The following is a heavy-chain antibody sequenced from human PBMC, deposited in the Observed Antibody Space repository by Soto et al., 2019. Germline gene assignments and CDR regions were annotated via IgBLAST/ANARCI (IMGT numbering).Heavy chain of an antibody. J-gene: IGHJ6*02. CDR1: GCSISIGGYY. Sequence: SETLSLTCTVSGCSISIGGYYWSWILQHPGKGLEWIGYIYYSGSTYYNPSLKSRVTISVDTSKNQFSLKLSSVTAADTAVYYCARVLVDYGSGRDYYYYGMDVWGQGTTVTVSS. CDR3: ARVLVDYGSGRDYYYYGMDV. CDR2: IYYSGST. V-gene: IGHV4-31*03. D-gene: IGHD3-10*01.